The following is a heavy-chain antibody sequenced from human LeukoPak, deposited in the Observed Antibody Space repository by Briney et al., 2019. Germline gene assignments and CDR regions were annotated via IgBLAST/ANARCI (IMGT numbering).Heavy chain of an antibody. CDR2: IKSKADGGTT. CDR3: TTGTWIQLWLADS. J-gene: IGHJ5*01. V-gene: IGHV3-15*01. D-gene: IGHD5-18*01. CDR1: GFTFSNAW. Sequence: GGSLRLSCATSGFTFSNAWMSWVRQAPGKGLEWVGHIKSKADGGTTDFAAPVKGRFTISRDDSKNTLFLQMNSLKTEDTAVYYCTTGTWIQLWLADSWGQGTLVTVSS.